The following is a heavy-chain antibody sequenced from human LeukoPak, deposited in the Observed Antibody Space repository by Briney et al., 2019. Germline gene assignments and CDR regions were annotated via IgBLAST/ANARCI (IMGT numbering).Heavy chain of an antibody. Sequence: GGSLRLSCAASGFTFSSYSMNWVRQAPGKGLEWVSSISSSSSYIYYADSVKGRFTISRDNAKNSLYLQMNSLRAEDTAVYYCARSPYSSGWYVGYWGQGTLVTVSS. D-gene: IGHD6-19*01. CDR1: GFTFSSYS. CDR2: ISSSSSYI. V-gene: IGHV3-21*01. J-gene: IGHJ4*02. CDR3: ARSPYSSGWYVGY.